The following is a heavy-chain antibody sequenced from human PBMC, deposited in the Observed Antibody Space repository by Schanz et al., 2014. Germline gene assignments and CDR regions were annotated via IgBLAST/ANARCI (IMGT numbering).Heavy chain of an antibody. J-gene: IGHJ4*02. V-gene: IGHV3-64D*06. CDR1: GFGFSSYD. CDR2: ISHDGYST. Sequence: EVQLVESGGGLIQPGGSLRLSCAASGFGFSSYDVFWVRQAPGKGLEYVSAISHDGYSTYYADSVKGRFTISRDNSKNTLYLQMSSLTTEDTAVYYCARESSNDIVLVPGAVFDHWGQGILVTVSS. D-gene: IGHD2-2*01. CDR3: ARESSNDIVLVPGAVFDH.